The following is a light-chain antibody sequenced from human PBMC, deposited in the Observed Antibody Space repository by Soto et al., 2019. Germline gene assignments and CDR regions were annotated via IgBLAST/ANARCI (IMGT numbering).Light chain of an antibody. CDR3: QQTHTTLLT. Sequence: DIQMTQSPSSLSASVGDRVTITCRASQSISSYLNWYQQKPGKAPKLLIYAASSLQTGVPSRFSGSGTATDLTLTISSLQPEDFATYYCQQTHTTLLTFGGGTKVEIK. CDR2: AAS. V-gene: IGKV1-39*01. CDR1: QSISSY. J-gene: IGKJ4*01.